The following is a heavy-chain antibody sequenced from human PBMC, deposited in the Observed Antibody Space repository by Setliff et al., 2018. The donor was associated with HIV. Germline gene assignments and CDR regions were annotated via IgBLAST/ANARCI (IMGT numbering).Heavy chain of an antibody. CDR2: IHYSGST. CDR1: GDSITGSHYY. V-gene: IGHV4-39*02. D-gene: IGHD5-18*01. Sequence: SETLSLTCTVSGDSITGSHYYWGWIRQPPGKGLGWIASIHYSGSTYDSPSVRSRVAIFVDKSKNQFSLRLNSVTATDAAMYYCARERSRGYTDPPRFDYWGQGTLVTVSS. J-gene: IGHJ4*02. CDR3: ARERSRGYTDPPRFDY.